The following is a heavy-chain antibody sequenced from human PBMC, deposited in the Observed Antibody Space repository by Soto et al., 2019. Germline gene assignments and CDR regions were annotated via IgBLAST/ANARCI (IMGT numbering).Heavy chain of an antibody. CDR1: GGSISSGDSY. CDR3: ARLRMVGVVYGMDV. Sequence: PSETLSLTCTVSGGSISSGDSYWSWIRQPPGKGLEWIGFTYYSESTNYNPSLKSRVTISVDTSKNQCSLYLSSVTAADTAVDYCARLRMVGVVYGMDVWGQGTMVTVYS. V-gene: IGHV4-30-4*01. D-gene: IGHD2-15*01. CDR2: TYYSEST. J-gene: IGHJ6*02.